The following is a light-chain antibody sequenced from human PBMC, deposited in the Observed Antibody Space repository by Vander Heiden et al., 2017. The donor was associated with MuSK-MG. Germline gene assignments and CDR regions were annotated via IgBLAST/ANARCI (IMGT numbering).Light chain of an antibody. Sequence: EIVLTQSPGTLSLSPGERATLSCRASQSVSSSYLAWYQQKPGQAPRLLIYGASSRATGIPDRFSASGSGTDFTLTIISLEPQDFAVYYCQQDCSSGTFGGGTKVEIK. J-gene: IGKJ4*01. CDR2: GAS. CDR3: QQDCSSGT. V-gene: IGKV3-20*01. CDR1: QSVSSSY.